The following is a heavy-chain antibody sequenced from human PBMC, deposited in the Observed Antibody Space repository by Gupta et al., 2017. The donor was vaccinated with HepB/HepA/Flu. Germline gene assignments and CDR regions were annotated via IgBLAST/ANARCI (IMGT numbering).Heavy chain of an antibody. V-gene: IGHV4-59*01. CDR1: GGAINSAY. D-gene: IGHD3-3*01. J-gene: IGHJ4*02. CDR2: IFFSGTT. Sequence: QVQLQESGPTLVRPSETLSLTCTVYGGAINSAYWSWIRQPPGKGLESIGYIFFSGTTKYNPSLRSRASISIDTSRNPFSLTLSSVTAADTAVYCCARGYDFWSGWGWGRGTMVAVSS. CDR3: ARGYDFWSGWG.